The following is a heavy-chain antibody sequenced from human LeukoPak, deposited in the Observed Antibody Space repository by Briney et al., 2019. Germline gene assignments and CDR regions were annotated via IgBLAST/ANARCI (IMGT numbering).Heavy chain of an antibody. CDR2: IYYSGST. V-gene: IGHV4-59*01. D-gene: IGHD4-17*01. CDR3: ARDYGDYEANWFDP. CDR1: GGSFSGYY. J-gene: IGHJ5*02. Sequence: PSETLSLTCGVNGGSFSGYYWSWIRQPPGKGLEWIGYIYYSGSTNYNPSLKSRVTISVDTSKNQFSLKLSSVTAADTAVYYCARDYGDYEANWFDPWGQGTLVTVSS.